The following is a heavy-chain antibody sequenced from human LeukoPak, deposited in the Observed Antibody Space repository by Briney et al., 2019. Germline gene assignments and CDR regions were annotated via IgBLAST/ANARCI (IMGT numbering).Heavy chain of an antibody. CDR1: GGSISSYY. V-gene: IGHV4-59*01. J-gene: IGHJ4*02. CDR3: ARDAHPYGSGSYLFDY. Sequence: SETPSLTCTVSGGSISSYYWSWIRQPPGKGLEWIGYIYYSGSTNYNPSLKSRVTISVDTPKNQFSLKLSSVTAADTAVYYCARDAHPYGSGSYLFDYWGQGTLVTVSS. D-gene: IGHD3-10*01. CDR2: IYYSGST.